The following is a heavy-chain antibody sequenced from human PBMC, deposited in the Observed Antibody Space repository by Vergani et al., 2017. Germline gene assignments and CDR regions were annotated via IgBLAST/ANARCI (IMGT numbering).Heavy chain of an antibody. J-gene: IGHJ4*02. CDR1: GGSITSSSYY. D-gene: IGHD6-19*01. Sequence: QLHLQESGPGLVKPSETLSLTCTVSGGSITSSSYYWGWIRQPPGKSLDWIGRIYYSGLTYYNPSLKSRVAISVDTSKNQFSLKVTSVTAADTAVYFCARQRPGSGWSPGDFDDWGQGILVTVSS. V-gene: IGHV4-39*01. CDR2: IYYSGLT. CDR3: ARQRPGSGWSPGDFDD.